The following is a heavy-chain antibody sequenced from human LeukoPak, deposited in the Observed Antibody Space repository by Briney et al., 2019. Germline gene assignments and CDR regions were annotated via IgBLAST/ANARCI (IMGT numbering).Heavy chain of an antibody. CDR2: ISAYNGNT. J-gene: IGHJ4*02. D-gene: IGHD2-2*02. Sequence: ASVKVSCKASGGTFSSYGISWVRQAPGQGLEWMGWISAYNGNTNYAQKLQGRVTMTTDTSTSTAYMELRSLRSDDTAVYYCARDIKDIVVVPAAIWEGGFDYWGQGTLVTVSS. CDR3: ARDIKDIVVVPAAIWEGGFDY. V-gene: IGHV1-18*01. CDR1: GGTFSSYG.